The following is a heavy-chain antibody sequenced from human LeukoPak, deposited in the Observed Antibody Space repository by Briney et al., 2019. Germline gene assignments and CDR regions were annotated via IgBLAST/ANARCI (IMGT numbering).Heavy chain of an antibody. D-gene: IGHD3-10*01. CDR1: GGSFSGYY. CDR3: ARGPQITMVRGVIISPFDY. CDR2: TNHSGST. Sequence: SETLSLTCAVYGGSFSGYYWSWIRQPPGKGRDWIGETNHSGSTNYNPSLKSRVTISVDTSKNQFSLKLSSVTAADTAVYYCARGPQITMVRGVIISPFDYWGQGTLVTVSS. V-gene: IGHV4-34*01. J-gene: IGHJ4*02.